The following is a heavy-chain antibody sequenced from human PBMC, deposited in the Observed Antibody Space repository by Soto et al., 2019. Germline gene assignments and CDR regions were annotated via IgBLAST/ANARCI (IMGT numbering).Heavy chain of an antibody. CDR3: ARHNPGGGVWGGGELGGRDG. D-gene: IGHD1-26*01. CDR2: TYYSGTT. V-gene: IGHV4-39*01. Sequence: QVQLQESGPGLVKPSETLSLTCSVSGGFISSSDYYWGWIRQPPGKGLEWIGTTYYSGTTYYNPSLKSRVTVSVNTSKNQFSLKLSSVTAADTAVYYCARHNPGGGVWGGGELGGRDGWGRGGTVTVSS. J-gene: IGHJ6*01. CDR1: GGFISSSDYY.